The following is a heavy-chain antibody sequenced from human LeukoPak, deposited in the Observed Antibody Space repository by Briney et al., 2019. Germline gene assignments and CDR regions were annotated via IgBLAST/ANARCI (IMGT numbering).Heavy chain of an antibody. D-gene: IGHD5-18*01. Sequence: SETLSLTCTVSDVSISSHYWSWLRRPPGKGLEWIAYMRDTVNTKDNPSFKSRLTLSADTSKNQFSLRLSSVTAADTAVYYCATIKRGNIYGYFDLWGQGILVTVSS. CDR1: DVSISSHY. J-gene: IGHJ4*02. V-gene: IGHV4-59*11. CDR3: ATIKRGNIYGYFDL. CDR2: MRDTVNT.